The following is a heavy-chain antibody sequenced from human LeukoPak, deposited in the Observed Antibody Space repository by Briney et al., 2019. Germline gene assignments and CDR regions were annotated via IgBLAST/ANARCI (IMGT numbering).Heavy chain of an antibody. CDR1: GDSISSFY. CDR2: IYESGRN. J-gene: IGHJ4*02. D-gene: IGHD4-17*01. Sequence: PQTLSLTCTVSGDSISSFYRRWIRQPAGKTLEWVGYIYESGRNNYNPSLKTRVTISVDTSKNQFSLKLSSVTAADTAVYYCARSTYGSFDYWGQGTLVTVSS. V-gene: IGHV4-59*01. CDR3: ARSTYGSFDY.